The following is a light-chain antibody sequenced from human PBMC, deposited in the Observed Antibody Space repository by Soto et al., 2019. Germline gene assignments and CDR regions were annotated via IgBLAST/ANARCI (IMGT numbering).Light chain of an antibody. Sequence: EMVMTQSPATLSVSPVERATLSCRASQSVSSKLAWYQQKPGQPPRLLMSGTSNRATGTPDRFSGSGSGTDFTLTISRLEPEDFAVYYCQQYGSPPITFGQGTRLEIK. CDR1: QSVSSK. V-gene: IGKV3-20*01. CDR3: QQYGSPPIT. J-gene: IGKJ5*01. CDR2: GTS.